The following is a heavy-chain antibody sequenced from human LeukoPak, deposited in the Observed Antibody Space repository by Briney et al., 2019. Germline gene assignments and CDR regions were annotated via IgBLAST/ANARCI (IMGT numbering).Heavy chain of an antibody. Sequence: SETLSLTCTVSGGSISSYYWSWIRQPPGKGLEWIGYIYYSGSTNYNPSLKSRVTISVGTSKNQFSLKLSSVTAADTAVYYCARALTVTTLGAWFDPWGQGTLVTVSS. D-gene: IGHD4-17*01. V-gene: IGHV4-59*01. CDR1: GGSISSYY. J-gene: IGHJ5*02. CDR3: ARALTVTTLGAWFDP. CDR2: IYYSGST.